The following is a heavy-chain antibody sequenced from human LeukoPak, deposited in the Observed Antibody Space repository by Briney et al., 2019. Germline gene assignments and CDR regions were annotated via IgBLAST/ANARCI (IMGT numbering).Heavy chain of an antibody. J-gene: IGHJ4*02. CDR1: GGSVTSYY. Sequence: SATLSLTCTVSGGSVTSYYWSWIRQPPGKGLEWIGYIYYTGSTNYNPSLKSRVTISVDTSKNQFSLKLSSVTAADTAMYYCARHIGGVDYYWGQGALVTDSS. CDR2: IYYTGST. CDR3: ARHIGGVDYY. D-gene: IGHD2-8*01. V-gene: IGHV4-59*08.